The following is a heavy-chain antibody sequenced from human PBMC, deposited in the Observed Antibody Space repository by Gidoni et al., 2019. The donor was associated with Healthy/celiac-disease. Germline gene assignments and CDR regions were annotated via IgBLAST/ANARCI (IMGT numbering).Heavy chain of an antibody. CDR2: IKQDGSEK. J-gene: IGHJ4*02. CDR1: GFTFSSDW. CDR3: ARDGGYYTYYFDY. Sequence: EVQLVESGGGLVQPGVSLRLSCAASGFTFSSDWMSWVRQAPGKGLEWVANIKQDGSEKYYVDSVKGRFTISRDNAKNSLYLQMNSLRAEDTAVYYCARDGGYYTYYFDYWGQGTLVTVSS. D-gene: IGHD3-22*01. V-gene: IGHV3-7*01.